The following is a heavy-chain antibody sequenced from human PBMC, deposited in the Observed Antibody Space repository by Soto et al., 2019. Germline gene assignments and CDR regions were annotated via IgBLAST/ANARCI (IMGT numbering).Heavy chain of an antibody. CDR1: GGSFSGYY. D-gene: IGHD2-15*01. Sequence: SETLSLTCAVYGGSFSGYYWSWIRQPPGKGLEWIGEINHSGSTNYNPSLKSRVTISVDTSKNQFSLKLSSVTAADTAVYYCARDVSLGYCSGGSCYSRSYYYYGMDVWGQGTTVTVS. J-gene: IGHJ6*02. CDR3: ARDVSLGYCSGGSCYSRSYYYYGMDV. CDR2: INHSGST. V-gene: IGHV4-34*01.